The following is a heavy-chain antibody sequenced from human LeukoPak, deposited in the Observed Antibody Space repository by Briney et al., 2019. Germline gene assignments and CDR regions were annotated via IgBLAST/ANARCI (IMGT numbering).Heavy chain of an antibody. CDR1: GFTFSDYY. Sequence: GGSLRLSCAASGFTFSDYYMSWIRQAPGKGLEWVSAISGSGGTTNYADSVKGRFTISRDNSKNTLYLQMNSLRAEDTAVYYCAREGVGSGSYYNWNFYYYYGMDVWGQGTTVTVSS. D-gene: IGHD3-10*01. CDR2: ISGSGGTT. J-gene: IGHJ6*02. V-gene: IGHV3-23*01. CDR3: AREGVGSGSYYNWNFYYYYGMDV.